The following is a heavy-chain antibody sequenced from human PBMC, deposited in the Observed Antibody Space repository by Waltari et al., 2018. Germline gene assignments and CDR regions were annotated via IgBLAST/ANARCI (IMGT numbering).Heavy chain of an antibody. V-gene: IGHV4-59*01. CDR1: GDSMKTYY. J-gene: IGHJ2*01. CDR3: ARGEAAVNWHFDL. D-gene: IGHD6-25*01. Sequence: QVQLQESGPGLVRTSETLSLTCTVSGDSMKTYYWNWIRQSPGMGLEVIGFVYYSGCTNFNPSFGSRVNMSVDTSENQCSLRLTSVTAADTAVYYCARGEAAVNWHFDLWGRGTLVTVSS. CDR2: VYYSGCT.